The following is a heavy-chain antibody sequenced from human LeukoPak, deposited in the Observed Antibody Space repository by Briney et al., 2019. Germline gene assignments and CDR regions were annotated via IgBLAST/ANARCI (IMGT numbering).Heavy chain of an antibody. CDR2: IEQDGSEK. D-gene: IGHD6-13*01. J-gene: IGHJ3*02. CDR3: ARGPSIAAAGGDAFDI. CDR1: GFTFSSYW. Sequence: GGSLRLSCAASGFTFSSYWMSWVRQAPGKGLEWVANIEQDGSEKYYVDSVKGRFTISRDNAKNSLYLQMNSLRAEDTAVYYCARGPSIAAAGGDAFDIWGQGTMVTVSS. V-gene: IGHV3-7*01.